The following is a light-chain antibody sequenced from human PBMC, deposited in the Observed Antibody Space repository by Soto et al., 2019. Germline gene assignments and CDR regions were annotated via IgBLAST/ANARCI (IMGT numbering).Light chain of an antibody. CDR2: AAS. V-gene: IGKV1-9*01. J-gene: IGKJ1*01. CDR3: QQVNTFPNT. CDR1: QGISSY. Sequence: IQLTQSPSSLSASVGDRVTITCRASQGISSYLAWYQQKPGKAPKLLIFAASTLQSGVPSRFSGSGSGTDFTLTISSLQPEDFATYYCQQVNTFPNTFGQGTKVDIK.